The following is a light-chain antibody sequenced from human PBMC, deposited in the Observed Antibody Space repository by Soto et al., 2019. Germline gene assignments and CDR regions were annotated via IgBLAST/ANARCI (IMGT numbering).Light chain of an antibody. V-gene: IGKV3-20*01. Sequence: DIVLTQSPGTLSLSPGERAALSCRASQSVSSSYLAWYQQKPGQAPRLLIYGASNRATGIPDRFSGSGSGTDFTLTISRLEPEDFAVYFCQQYNNWPFSFGQSTRLEF. J-gene: IGKJ5*01. CDR3: QQYNNWPFS. CDR2: GAS. CDR1: QSVSSSY.